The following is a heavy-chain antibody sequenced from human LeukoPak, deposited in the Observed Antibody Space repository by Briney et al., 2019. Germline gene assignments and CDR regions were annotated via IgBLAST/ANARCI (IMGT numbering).Heavy chain of an antibody. D-gene: IGHD2-2*01. V-gene: IGHV3-15*01. J-gene: IGHJ4*02. CDR3: TAGVVVVPAGIDY. CDR2: IKSKTDGGTT. Sequence: GGSLRLSCAASGFTLSDAWMSWVRQAPGKGLEWVGRIKSKTDGGTTDYAAPVKGRFTISRDDSKNTLYLQMNSLKTEDTAVYYCTAGVVVVPAGIDYWGQGTLVTVSS. CDR1: GFTLSDAW.